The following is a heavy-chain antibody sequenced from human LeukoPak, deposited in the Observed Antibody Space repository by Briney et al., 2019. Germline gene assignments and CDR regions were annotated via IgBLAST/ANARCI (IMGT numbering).Heavy chain of an antibody. J-gene: IGHJ5*02. Sequence: GGSLRLSCVASGYTFSPYWMSWVRQTPGKGLEWVASVSNGGSPTYYVDSVRGRFTISRDDAKNSLFLYMNSLRADDTAVYYCTRENYVPDSWGQGTLVTVSS. V-gene: IGHV3-7*03. CDR3: TRENYVPDS. D-gene: IGHD3-10*02. CDR1: GYTFSPYW. CDR2: VSNGGSPT.